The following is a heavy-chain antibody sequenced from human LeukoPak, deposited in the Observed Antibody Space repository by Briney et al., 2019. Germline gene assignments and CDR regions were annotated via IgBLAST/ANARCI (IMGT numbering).Heavy chain of an antibody. V-gene: IGHV3-64*01. CDR1: GFTFSSYA. J-gene: IGHJ5*02. D-gene: IGHD2-2*01. CDR2: ISSNGGST. CDR3: ARGVYCSSTSCYRPGWFDP. Sequence: GGSLRLSCAASGFTFSSYAMHWVRQAPGKGLEYVSAISSNGGSTYYANSVKGRFTISRDNAKNSLYLQMNSLRAEDTAVYYCARGVYCSSTSCYRPGWFDPWGQGTLVTVSS.